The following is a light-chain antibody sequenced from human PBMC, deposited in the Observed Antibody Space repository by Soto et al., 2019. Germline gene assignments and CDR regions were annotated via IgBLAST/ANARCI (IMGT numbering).Light chain of an antibody. CDR3: ASWDDSLNGVV. Sequence: QLVLTQPPSASGTPGQRATISCSGSSTNIGANAVNWYQHVPGTAPKLLIYSDDQRPSGVPDRFSGSKSGTSASLAISGLQSEDEADYYCASWDDSLNGVVFGGGTKLTVL. CDR1: STNIGANA. J-gene: IGLJ2*01. V-gene: IGLV1-44*01. CDR2: SDD.